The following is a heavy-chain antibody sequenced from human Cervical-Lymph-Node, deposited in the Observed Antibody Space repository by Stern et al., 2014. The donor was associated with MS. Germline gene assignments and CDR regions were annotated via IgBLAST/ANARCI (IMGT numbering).Heavy chain of an antibody. Sequence: QITLKESGPTLVKPTQTLTLTCTFSGFALTTSRVGVGWIRQPPGKALVWLGLVYWDDDSRYSPSLKSRLTITQDISKNQVVLTMTNMDPVDTATYYCAHTYNQLNFWYFDLWGRGTLVTVSS. D-gene: IGHD5-24*01. CDR3: AHTYNQLNFWYFDL. CDR1: GFALTTSRVG. V-gene: IGHV2-5*02. J-gene: IGHJ2*01. CDR2: VYWDDDS.